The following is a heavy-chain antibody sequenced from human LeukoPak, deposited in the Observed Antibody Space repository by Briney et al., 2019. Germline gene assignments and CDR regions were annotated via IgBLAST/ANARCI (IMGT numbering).Heavy chain of an antibody. D-gene: IGHD5-24*01. CDR3: ASQDDYGDY. V-gene: IGHV1-69*06. J-gene: IGHJ4*02. CDR1: GYTFTTFD. Sequence: SVKVSCKASGYTFTTFDINWVRQAPGQGLEWMGGIIPIFGTANYAQKFQGRVTITADKSTSTAYMELSSLRSEDTAVYYCASQDDYGDYWGQGTLVTVSS. CDR2: IIPIFGTA.